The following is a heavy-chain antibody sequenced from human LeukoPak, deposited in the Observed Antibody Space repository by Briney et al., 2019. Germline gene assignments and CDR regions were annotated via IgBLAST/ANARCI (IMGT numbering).Heavy chain of an antibody. V-gene: IGHV4-39*01. CDR1: GGSISSSSYY. CDR3: AKTYSSSSPHFDY. J-gene: IGHJ4*02. CDR2: IYYSGST. Sequence: SGTLSLTCTVSGGSISSSSYYWGWIRQPPGKGLEWIGSIYYSGSTYYNPSLKSRVTISVDTSKNQFSLKLSSVTAADTAVYYCAKTYSSSSPHFDYWGQGTLVTVSS. D-gene: IGHD6-6*01.